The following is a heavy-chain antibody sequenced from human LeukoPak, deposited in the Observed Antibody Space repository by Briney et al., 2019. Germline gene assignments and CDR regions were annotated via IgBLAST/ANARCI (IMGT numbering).Heavy chain of an antibody. CDR1: GYDFTTYW. CDR2: IYPGDSDT. J-gene: IGHJ3*02. V-gene: IGHV5-51*01. D-gene: IGHD2-2*01. Sequence: GESLKISCKGSGYDFTTYWIGWVRQMPGQGLEWMGIIYPGDSDTRNSPSFQGQVTISADKSISTVYLQWSSLKASDTAMYYCARDGPVLATADAFDIWGQGTMVTVSS. CDR3: ARDGPVLATADAFDI.